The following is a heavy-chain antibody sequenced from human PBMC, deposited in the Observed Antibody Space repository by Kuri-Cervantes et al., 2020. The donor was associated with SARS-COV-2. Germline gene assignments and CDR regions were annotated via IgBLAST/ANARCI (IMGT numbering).Heavy chain of an antibody. D-gene: IGHD4/OR15-4a*01. CDR1: GFTFSSYS. CDR2: ISSSSSYI. CDR3: PRDGAAGRAYYYYMDV. J-gene: IGHJ6*03. Sequence: GESLKISFAASGFTFSSYSMNWGRQAPGKGLEWVSCISSSSSYIYYADSVKGRFTISRYNAKNSLDLQMNSLRAEDTAVYYCPRDGAAGRAYYYYMDVWGKGTTVTVSS. V-gene: IGHV3-21*01.